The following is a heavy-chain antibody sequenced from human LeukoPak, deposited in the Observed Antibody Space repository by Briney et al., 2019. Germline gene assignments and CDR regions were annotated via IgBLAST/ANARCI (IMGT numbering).Heavy chain of an antibody. J-gene: IGHJ4*02. CDR1: GGSISSYY. D-gene: IGHD3-22*01. V-gene: IGHV4-59*01. CDR2: IYDSGRT. Sequence: SETLSLTCTVSGGSISSYYWSWMRQPPGKGLEWIGYIYDSGRTNYNPSLKSRVTISVDTSKNQFSLKLSSVTAADTAVYYCAREIKPVVISGYFDYWGQGTLVTVSS. CDR3: AREIKPVVISGYFDY.